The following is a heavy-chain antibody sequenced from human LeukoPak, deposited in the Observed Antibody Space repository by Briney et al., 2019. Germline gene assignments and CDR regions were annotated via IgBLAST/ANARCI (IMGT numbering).Heavy chain of an antibody. V-gene: IGHV4-34*01. CDR1: GGPFSGYY. J-gene: IGHJ3*02. D-gene: IGHD1-1*01. CDR3: ARGPLWYNTAFDI. Sequence: SETLSLTCAVYGGPFSGYYWSWIRQPPGKGLEWIGEINHSGSTNYNPSLKSRVTISVDTSKNQFSLKLSSVTAADTAVYYCARGPLWYNTAFDIWGQGTMVTVSS. CDR2: INHSGST.